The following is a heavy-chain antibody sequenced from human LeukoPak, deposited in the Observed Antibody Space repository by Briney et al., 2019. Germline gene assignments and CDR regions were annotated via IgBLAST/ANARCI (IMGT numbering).Heavy chain of an antibody. CDR3: ARDQGRRYFDY. CDR1: GFTFSSYG. J-gene: IGHJ4*02. CDR2: ISYDGSNR. V-gene: IGHV3-30*03. Sequence: GGSLRLSCAAPGFTFSSYGMHWVRQAPGKGLEWVAVISYDGSNRYYADSVKGRFTISRDNSKNTLYLQMNSLRAEDTAVYYCARDQGRRYFDYWGQGTLVTVSS.